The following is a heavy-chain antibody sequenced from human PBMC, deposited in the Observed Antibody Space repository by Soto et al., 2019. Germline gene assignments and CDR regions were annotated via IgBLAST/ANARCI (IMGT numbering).Heavy chain of an antibody. J-gene: IGHJ4*02. V-gene: IGHV3-15*01. Sequence: EVQLVESGGGLVKPGGSLRLSCAASGLTFTNTWMSWVRQAPGKGLEWVGRIKSKSDGGTIDYAAPAKGRFIISRDDSKNTLYLQMNSLNSEDTAVYYCITNKVGSSVWFDYWGQGSLVTVSS. CDR3: ITNKVGSSVWFDY. CDR1: GLTFTNTW. CDR2: IKSKSDGGTI. D-gene: IGHD6-19*01.